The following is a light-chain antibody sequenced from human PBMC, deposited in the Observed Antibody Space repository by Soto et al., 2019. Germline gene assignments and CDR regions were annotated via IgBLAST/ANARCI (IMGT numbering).Light chain of an antibody. CDR1: QSVNDY. J-gene: IGKJ1*01. V-gene: IGKV1-17*01. Sequence: DFQVTQSPSSLSASVGDRVTITCRASQSVNDYLNWYQQRPGKAPRLLIYAASTLHSGVPSRFSGSGSGTEFTLTISSLQPEDFATYYCLQPNNYPWTFGQGTKVEIK. CDR2: AAS. CDR3: LQPNNYPWT.